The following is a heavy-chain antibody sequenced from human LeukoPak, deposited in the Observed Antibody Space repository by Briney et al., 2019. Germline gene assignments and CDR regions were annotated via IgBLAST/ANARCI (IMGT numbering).Heavy chain of an antibody. CDR1: GFTLSSYA. Sequence: PGGSLRLSCAASGFTLSSYAMHWVRQAPGKGLEWVAVISYDGSNKYYADSVKGRFTISRDNSKNTLYLQMNSLRAEDTAVYYCATHTAMVTAGVDYWGQGTLVTVSS. CDR3: ATHTAMVTAGVDY. V-gene: IGHV3-30-3*01. J-gene: IGHJ4*02. CDR2: ISYDGSNK. D-gene: IGHD5-18*01.